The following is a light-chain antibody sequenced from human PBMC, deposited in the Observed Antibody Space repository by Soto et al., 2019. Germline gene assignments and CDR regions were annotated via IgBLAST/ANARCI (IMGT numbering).Light chain of an antibody. CDR3: SSYTTSYFYV. Sequence: QSALTQPASLSGAPGQSITLSCTGSGRDIGAYDYVSWYQQHPGKAPKLLIYGVKNRPSGVSYRFSASKSAFTASLTISGLQAEDEAHYYCSSYTTSYFYVFGPGTKVTVL. CDR2: GVK. CDR1: GRDIGAYDY. V-gene: IGLV2-14*01. J-gene: IGLJ1*01.